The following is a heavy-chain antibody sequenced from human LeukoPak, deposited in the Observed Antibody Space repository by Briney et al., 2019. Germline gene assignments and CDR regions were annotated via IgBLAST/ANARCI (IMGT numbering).Heavy chain of an antibody. V-gene: IGHV4-30-4*08. CDR2: IYYSGST. CDR3: ASQGVIAARPLDY. J-gene: IGHJ4*02. D-gene: IGHD6-6*01. Sequence: SETLSLTCTVSGGSISSGDYYWSWIRQPPGKGLEWIGYIYYSGSTYYNPSLKSRVTISVDTSKNQFSLKPSSVTAADTAVYYCASQGVIAARPLDYWGQGTLVTVSS. CDR1: GGSISSGDYY.